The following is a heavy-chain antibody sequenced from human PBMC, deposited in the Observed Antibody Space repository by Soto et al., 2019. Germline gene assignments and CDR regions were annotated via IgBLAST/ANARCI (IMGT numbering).Heavy chain of an antibody. CDR3: ARGHRAMEYYYYYGMDV. J-gene: IGHJ6*02. D-gene: IGHD5-18*01. V-gene: IGHV4-59*01. CDR1: GGSISSSF. Sequence: PSETLSLTCSVSGGSISSSFWSWIRQPPGKELEWIGYISHSGSTTYNPSLKSRITLSVDTSKNQFSLRVASVTAADTAVYYCARGHRAMEYYYYYGMDVWGQGTTVTVSS. CDR2: ISHSGST.